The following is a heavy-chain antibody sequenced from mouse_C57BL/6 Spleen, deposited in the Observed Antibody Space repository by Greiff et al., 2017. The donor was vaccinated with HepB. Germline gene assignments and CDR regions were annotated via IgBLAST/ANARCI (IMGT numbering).Heavy chain of an antibody. J-gene: IGHJ2*01. CDR3: ARYYDYFDY. D-gene: IGHD2-4*01. CDR2: IYPYNGVS. Sequence: EVKVEESGPELVKPGASVKISCKASGYSFTGYYMHWVKQSHGNILDWIGYIYPYNGVSSYNQKFKGKATLTVDKSSSTAYIELRSLTSEDSAVYYCARYYDYFDYWGQGTTLTVSS. CDR1: GYSFTGYY. V-gene: IGHV1-31*01.